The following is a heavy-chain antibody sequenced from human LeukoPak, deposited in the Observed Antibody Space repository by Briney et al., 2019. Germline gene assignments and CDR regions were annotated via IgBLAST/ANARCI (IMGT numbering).Heavy chain of an antibody. J-gene: IGHJ6*02. CDR3: AREGPSSSSWYYYYGMDV. D-gene: IGHD6-13*01. CDR1: GFTFSSYA. Sequence: GGSLRLSCAASGFTFSSYAMHWVRQAPGKGLEWVSVIYSGGSTYYADSVKGRFTISRDNSKNTLYLQMNSLRAEDTAVYYCAREGPSSSSWYYYYGMDVWGQGTTVTVSS. CDR2: IYSGGST. V-gene: IGHV3-66*01.